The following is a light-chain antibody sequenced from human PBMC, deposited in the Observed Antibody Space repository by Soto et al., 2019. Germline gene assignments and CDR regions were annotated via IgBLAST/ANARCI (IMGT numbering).Light chain of an antibody. V-gene: IGKV3-20*01. CDR2: GAS. CDR3: QQYGSSPWT. J-gene: IGKJ1*01. Sequence: EIVLTQSACTLSWSPGERATLSWRASQSVSSSYLAWYQQKPGQAPRLLIYGASSRATGIPDRFSGRGPGTDFTLTISRLEPEDFAGYYCQQYGSSPWTFGQGTKV. CDR1: QSVSSSY.